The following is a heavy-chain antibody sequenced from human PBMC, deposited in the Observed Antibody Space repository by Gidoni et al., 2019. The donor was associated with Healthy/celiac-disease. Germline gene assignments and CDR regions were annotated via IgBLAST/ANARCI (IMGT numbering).Heavy chain of an antibody. V-gene: IGHV4-39*01. CDR1: GGSISSSSYF. CDR2: IYYKGSP. Sequence: QLQLQESGPGLVKPSETLSLTCTVSGGSISSSSYFWDCIRQPPGKGLEWNGSIYYKGSPSYNPSLKSRITISEDTSKNQFSLKLSSVTAADTAVYYCARRTVTGNFDYWGQGTLVTVSS. CDR3: ARRTVTGNFDY. J-gene: IGHJ4*02. D-gene: IGHD4-4*01.